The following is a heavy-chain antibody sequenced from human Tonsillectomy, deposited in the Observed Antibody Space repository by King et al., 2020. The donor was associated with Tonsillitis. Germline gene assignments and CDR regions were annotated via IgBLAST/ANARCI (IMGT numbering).Heavy chain of an antibody. CDR1: GFTFSTSG. Sequence: VQLVESGGGVVQPGRSLRLSCAASGFTFSTSGLHWVRQAPGKGLEWVAVISYDGTNKYYADSVKGRFTIFRENSKNTLYLQMNSLRAEDTAVYYCAKSLVFCSSSSCFVGYYYGMDVWGQGTTVTVSS. CDR3: AKSLVFCSSSSCFVGYYYGMDV. J-gene: IGHJ6*02. V-gene: IGHV3-30*18. CDR2: ISYDGTNK. D-gene: IGHD2-2*01.